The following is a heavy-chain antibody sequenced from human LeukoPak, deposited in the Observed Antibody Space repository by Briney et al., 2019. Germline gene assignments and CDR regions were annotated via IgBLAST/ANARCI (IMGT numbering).Heavy chain of an antibody. CDR2: ISFSSSAI. CDR3: ARHYGSGSLDY. V-gene: IGHV3-48*01. J-gene: IGHJ4*02. CDR1: GFTFSTYS. Sequence: GGSLRLSCAASGFTFSTYSMNWVRQAPGKGLEWVSYISFSSSAIYYADSVKGRFTISRDNAEKSLYLQMNSLRAEDTAIYYCARHYGSGSLDYWGQGTLVTVSS. D-gene: IGHD3-10*01.